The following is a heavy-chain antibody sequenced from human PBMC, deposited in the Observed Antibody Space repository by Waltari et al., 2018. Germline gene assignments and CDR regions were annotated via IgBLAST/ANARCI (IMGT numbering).Heavy chain of an antibody. CDR2: ISGSGGST. Sequence: EVQLLESGGGLVQPGGSLRLSCAASGFTFSSYAMSWVRQAPGKGLEWVSAISGSGGSTYYADSVKGRFTISRDNSKNTLYLQMNSLRAEDTAVYYCAKDPVTTVDYYYYYGMDVWGQGTTVTVSS. CDR1: GFTFSSYA. J-gene: IGHJ6*02. D-gene: IGHD4-17*01. CDR3: AKDPVTTVDYYYYYGMDV. V-gene: IGHV3-23*01.